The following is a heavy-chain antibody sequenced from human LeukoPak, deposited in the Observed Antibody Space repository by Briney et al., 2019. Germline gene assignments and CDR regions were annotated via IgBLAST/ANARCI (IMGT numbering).Heavy chain of an antibody. CDR1: GFTFSSYS. CDR3: VRDSGSNYYDSSGSRYYFDY. CDR2: ISSSSSYI. D-gene: IGHD3-22*01. Sequence: GGSLRLSCAASGFTFSSYSMNWVRQAPGKGLEWVSSISSSSSYIYYADSVKGRFTISRDNAKNSLYLQMNSLRAEDTAVYYCVRDSGSNYYDSSGSRYYFDYWGQGTLVTVSS. V-gene: IGHV3-21*01. J-gene: IGHJ4*02.